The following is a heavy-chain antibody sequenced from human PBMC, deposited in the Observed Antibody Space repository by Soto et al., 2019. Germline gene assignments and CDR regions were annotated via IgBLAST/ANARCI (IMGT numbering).Heavy chain of an antibody. J-gene: IGHJ4*02. Sequence: SETLSLTCAVYGGSFSGYYWSWIRQPPGKGLEWIGEINHSGSTNYNPSLKSRVTISVDTSKNQFSLKLSSVTAADTAVYYCAREAGVVGANYFDYWGQGSLVTVSS. CDR1: GGSFSGYY. CDR2: INHSGST. D-gene: IGHD1-26*01. V-gene: IGHV4-34*01. CDR3: AREAGVVGANYFDY.